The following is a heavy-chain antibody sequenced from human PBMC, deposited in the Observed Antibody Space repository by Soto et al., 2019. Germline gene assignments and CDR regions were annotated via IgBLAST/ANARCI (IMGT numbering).Heavy chain of an antibody. CDR2: IYTSGST. V-gene: IGHV4-4*07. CDR3: ARVKHDYVWGSYRYTGSNWFDP. CDR1: GGSISSYY. Sequence: SETLSLTCTVSGGSISSYYWSWIRQPAGKGLEWIGRIYTSGSTNYNPSLKSRVTMSVDTSKNQFSLKLSSVTAADTAVHYCARVKHDYVWGSYRYTGSNWFDPWGQGTLVTVSS. D-gene: IGHD3-16*02. J-gene: IGHJ5*02.